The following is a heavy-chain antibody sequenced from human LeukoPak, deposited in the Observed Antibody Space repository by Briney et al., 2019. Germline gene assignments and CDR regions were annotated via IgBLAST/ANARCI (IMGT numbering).Heavy chain of an antibody. Sequence: GGSLRLSCAASGFTFGDTWMNWVRQVPGQGLEWVANIKQDGSEKFYVASVKGRFTISRDNGKSSLYLQMNSLRAEDTALYSCATSYDMGWLIGYWGQGTLVAVSS. D-gene: IGHD3/OR15-3a*01. CDR3: ATSYDMGWLIGY. V-gene: IGHV3-7*03. CDR1: GFTFGDTW. J-gene: IGHJ4*02. CDR2: IKQDGSEK.